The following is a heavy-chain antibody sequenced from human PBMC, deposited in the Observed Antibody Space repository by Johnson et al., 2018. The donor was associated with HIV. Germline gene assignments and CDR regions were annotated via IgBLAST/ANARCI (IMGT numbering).Heavy chain of an antibody. Sequence: QVQLVESGGGLLKPGGSLRLSCAASGFTFSDSSMNWIRQAPGKGLEWVSYITPSGTTIYNADSVKGRFTISRDNAKKSLYLQMTSLRAEDTAMYYCAKRRVAGDDAFDVWGQGTMVIVSS. CDR2: ITPSGTTI. CDR3: AKRRVAGDDAFDV. J-gene: IGHJ3*01. CDR1: GFTFSDSS. D-gene: IGHD6-19*01. V-gene: IGHV3-11*04.